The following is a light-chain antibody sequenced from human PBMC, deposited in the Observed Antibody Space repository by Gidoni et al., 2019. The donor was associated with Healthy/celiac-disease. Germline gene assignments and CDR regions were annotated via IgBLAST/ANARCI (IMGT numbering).Light chain of an antibody. CDR2: GAS. CDR1: QSVSSSY. CDR3: QQYGSSPGVT. V-gene: IGKV3-20*01. J-gene: IGKJ3*01. Sequence: EIVLPQSTGTLSLSPGERATLSCRASQSVSSSYLAWYQQKPGQAPRLLIYGASSRATGIPDRFSVSVSGTDFTLTISRLEPEDFAVYYCQQYGSSPGVTFGPGTKVEIK.